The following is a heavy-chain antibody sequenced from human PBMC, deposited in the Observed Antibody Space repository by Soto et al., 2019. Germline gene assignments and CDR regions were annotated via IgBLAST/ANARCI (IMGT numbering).Heavy chain of an antibody. Sequence: LSCAASGFTFSSYWMHWVRQAPGKGLVWVSRINSDGSSTSYADSVKGRFTISRDNAKNTLYLQMNSLRAEDTAVYYCARGPPTIAPGYGLYAFDIWGQGTMVTVSS. V-gene: IGHV3-74*01. CDR1: GFTFSSYW. D-gene: IGHD5-18*01. J-gene: IGHJ3*02. CDR2: INSDGSST. CDR3: ARGPPTIAPGYGLYAFDI.